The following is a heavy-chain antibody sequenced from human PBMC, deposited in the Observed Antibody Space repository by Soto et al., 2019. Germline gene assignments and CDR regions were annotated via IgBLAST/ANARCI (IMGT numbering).Heavy chain of an antibody. CDR3: ARDLDSSSSGWFDP. CDR2: IYYSGRT. J-gene: IGHJ5*02. D-gene: IGHD6-6*01. CDR1: GGSVSSYF. V-gene: IGHV4-59*02. Sequence: SETLSLTCTVSGGSVSSYFWTWIRQPPGKELEWIGYIYYSGRTNYNPSLKSRVTISVDTSKNQFSLKLDSVTAEDTAVYYCARDLDSSSSGWFDPWGQGTLVTVSS.